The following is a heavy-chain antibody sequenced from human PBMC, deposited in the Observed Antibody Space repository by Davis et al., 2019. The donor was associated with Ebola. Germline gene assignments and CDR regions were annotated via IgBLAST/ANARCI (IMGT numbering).Heavy chain of an antibody. V-gene: IGHV4-59*01. CDR3: ASLDYYGMDV. CDR2: IYYSGST. CDR1: GGSMSTYY. J-gene: IGHJ6*02. Sequence: MPSETLSLTCVVSGGSMSTYYWSWIRQPPGKGLEWIGYIYYSGSTNYNPSLKSRVTISVDTSKNQFSLKLSSVTAADTAVYYCASLDYYGMDVWGQGTTVTVSS.